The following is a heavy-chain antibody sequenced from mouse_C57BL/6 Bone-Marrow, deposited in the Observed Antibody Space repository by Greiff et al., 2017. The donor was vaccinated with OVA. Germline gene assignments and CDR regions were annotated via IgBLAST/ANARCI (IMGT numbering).Heavy chain of an antibody. V-gene: IGHV2-9-1*01. CDR2: LWTGGGT. CDR1: GFSLTSYA. CDR3: ARNNGFGRLAY. Sequence: VKVVESGPGLVAPSQSLSITCTVSGFSLTSYAISWVRQPPGKGLEWLGVLWTGGGTNYNSAQKSRLSISKENSKSQVFLKMNSLQTDDKARYYCARNNGFGRLAYWGQGTLVTVSA. J-gene: IGHJ3*01.